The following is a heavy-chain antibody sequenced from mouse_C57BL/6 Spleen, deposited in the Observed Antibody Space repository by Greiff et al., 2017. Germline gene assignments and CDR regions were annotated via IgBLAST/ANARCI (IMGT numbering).Heavy chain of an antibody. J-gene: IGHJ2*01. Sequence: VQLQQPGAELVKPGASVKLSCKASGYTFTRYWMHWVKQRPGQGLEWIGMIHPNSGSTNYNEKFKSKATLTVDKSSSTAYMQLSSLTSEDSAVYYCARLTGNYPFDYWGQGTTLTVSS. CDR2: IHPNSGST. D-gene: IGHD2-1*01. CDR1: GYTFTRYW. CDR3: ARLTGNYPFDY. V-gene: IGHV1-64*01.